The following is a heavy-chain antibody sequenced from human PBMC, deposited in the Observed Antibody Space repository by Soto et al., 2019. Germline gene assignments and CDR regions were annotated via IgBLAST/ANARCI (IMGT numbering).Heavy chain of an antibody. J-gene: IGHJ4*02. V-gene: IGHV1-69*17. CDR1: GDTFNSYV. CDR3: AIESLGAKGADH. CDR2: IIPIIGVT. Sequence: QVQLVQSGAEVKRPGSSVKVSCESSGDTFNSYVISWVRQAPGQGLKWMGGIIPIIGVTHYAQKFQGRVTISALSSTGTAYMEFTNLGFEDTALYYCAIESLGAKGADHWGQGTLVTVSS. D-gene: IGHD3-16*01.